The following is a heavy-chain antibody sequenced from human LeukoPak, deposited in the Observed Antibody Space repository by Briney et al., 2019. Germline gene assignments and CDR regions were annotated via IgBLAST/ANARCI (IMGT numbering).Heavy chain of an antibody. CDR2: IYYSGST. J-gene: IGHJ4*02. D-gene: IGHD3-22*01. Sequence: PSEPLSLTCAVYGGSFSGYYWSWFRQPPGKGLEWVGYIYYSGSTKYNPSLKSRVTISVDTSKNQFSMKLSSVSAADTAVYYCARVFGAYESRGFDHWGQGTLVTVSS. CDR3: ARVFGAYESRGFDH. V-gene: IGHV4-59*01. CDR1: GGSFSGYY.